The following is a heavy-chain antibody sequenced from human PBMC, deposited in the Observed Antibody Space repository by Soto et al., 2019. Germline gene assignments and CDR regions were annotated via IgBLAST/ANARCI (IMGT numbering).Heavy chain of an antibody. Sequence: EVQLVESGGDLVKPGGSLRLSCVASAFNFANGWMSWVRQAPGKGLEWVGRIKSKTDGGTADYAAPVKGRFTISRDDSQNTLYLHMDSLKTEDTALYHCSTDFGFYGFDNLGQGTNVTVSS. CDR3: STDFGFYGFDN. CDR2: IKSKTDGGTA. V-gene: IGHV3-15*01. D-gene: IGHD3-16*01. J-gene: IGHJ6*01. CDR1: AFNFANGW.